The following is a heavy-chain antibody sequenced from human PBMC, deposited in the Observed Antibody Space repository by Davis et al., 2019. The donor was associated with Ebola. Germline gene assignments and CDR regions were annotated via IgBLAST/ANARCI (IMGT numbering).Heavy chain of an antibody. V-gene: IGHV4-39*07. D-gene: IGHD5-18*01. CDR2: IYSSGDT. CDR3: ARGADTAMVSMDV. Sequence: MPSETLSLTCSVSGGSLRSTSHYWGWIRQAPGKGLEWIGSIYSSGDTYHNPSLENRVIISVDTSKHQFSLNLTSVTAADTAVYYCARGADTAMVSMDVWGQGTTVTVSS. CDR1: GGSLRSTSHY. J-gene: IGHJ6*02.